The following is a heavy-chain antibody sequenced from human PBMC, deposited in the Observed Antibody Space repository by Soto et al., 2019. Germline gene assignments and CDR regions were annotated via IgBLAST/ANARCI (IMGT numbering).Heavy chain of an antibody. CDR2: IYYSGST. J-gene: IGHJ6*02. V-gene: IGHV4-31*03. CDR3: ARVGELGYCSGGSCYRTHYYYYYGMDV. CDR1: GGSISGYY. Sequence: SETLSLTCTVSGGSISGYYWSWIRQQPGKGLEWIGYIYYSGSTYYNPSLKSRVTISVDTSKNQFSLKLSSVTAADTAVYYCARVGELGYCSGGSCYRTHYYYYYGMDVWGQGTTVTVSS. D-gene: IGHD2-15*01.